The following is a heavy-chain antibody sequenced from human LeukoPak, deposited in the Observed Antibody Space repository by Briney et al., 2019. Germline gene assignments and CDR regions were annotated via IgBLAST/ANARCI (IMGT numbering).Heavy chain of an antibody. V-gene: IGHV4-59*01. CDR2: IYYSGST. Sequence: SETLSLTCTVSGGSISSYYWSWIRQPPGKGLEWIGYIYYSGSTNYNPSLKSRVTLSVETSKNQFSLKLSSVTAADTAVYYCARGPYYYYYMDVWGKGTTVTVSS. CDR3: ARGPYYYYYMDV. J-gene: IGHJ6*03. CDR1: GGSISSYY.